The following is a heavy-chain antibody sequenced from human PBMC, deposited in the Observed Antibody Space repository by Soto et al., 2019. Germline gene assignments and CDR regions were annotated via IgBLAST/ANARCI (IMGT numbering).Heavy chain of an antibody. D-gene: IGHD5-18*01. CDR1: VASINSGGYF. J-gene: IGHJ4*02. Sequence: QVQLQESGPGLVKPSQTLSLACSVSVASINSGGYFWSWIRQLPGKGLEWIGYIHYSGSTYYIPALKSRVVMSMDTSKSDVSLKLSSVTAADTAVFYCAGGFVETAMAFDYWGQGALVTVSS. CDR2: IHYSGST. CDR3: AGGFVETAMAFDY. V-gene: IGHV4-31*03.